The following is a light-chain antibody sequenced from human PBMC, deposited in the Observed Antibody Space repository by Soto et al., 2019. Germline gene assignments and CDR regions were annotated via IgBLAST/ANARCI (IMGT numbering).Light chain of an antibody. CDR3: QQYNNWPPIT. Sequence: EIVMTQSPAALSVSAGERATLSCRASQSVTSNLAWYQQRPGQAPRLLMYGASIRATGIPARFSGSGSGTDLTLTISSLQSEDFAVYYCQQYNNWPPITFGQGTRLEIK. V-gene: IGKV3D-15*01. CDR2: GAS. J-gene: IGKJ5*01. CDR1: QSVTSN.